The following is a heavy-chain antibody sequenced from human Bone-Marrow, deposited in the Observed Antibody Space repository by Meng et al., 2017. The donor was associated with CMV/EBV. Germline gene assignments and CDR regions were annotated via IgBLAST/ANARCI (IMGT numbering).Heavy chain of an antibody. CDR2: IKSKTDGGTT. CDR3: TTDFWAEYGMDV. Sequence: GESLKISCAASGFTFSGSAMHWVRQASGKGLEWVGRIKSKTDGGTTDYAAPVKGRFTISRDDSKNTLYLQMNSLKTEDTAVYYCTTDFWAEYGMDVWGQGTTVTVSS. V-gene: IGHV3-15*01. D-gene: IGHD3-16*01. CDR1: GFTFSGSA. J-gene: IGHJ6*02.